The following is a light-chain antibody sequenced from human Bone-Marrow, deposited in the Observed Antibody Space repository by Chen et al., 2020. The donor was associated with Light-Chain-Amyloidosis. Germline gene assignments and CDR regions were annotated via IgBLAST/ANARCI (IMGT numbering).Light chain of an antibody. Sequence: QSVLTQPPSASGTPGQRVTISCSGSSSNIGSNAISWYQHLPGTPPQLLIYSDIQRPSGVPDRFSGSKSGTSASLAISGLQSEDEANYYCATWDDSLNSPVFGGGTKLTVL. V-gene: IGLV1-44*01. CDR2: SDI. J-gene: IGLJ3*02. CDR3: ATWDDSLNSPV. CDR1: SSNIGSNA.